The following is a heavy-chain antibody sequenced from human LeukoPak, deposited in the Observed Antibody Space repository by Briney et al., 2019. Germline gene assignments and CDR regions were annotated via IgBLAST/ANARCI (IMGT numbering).Heavy chain of an antibody. V-gene: IGHV1-46*04. CDR3: GRAGGVTLIVVVLDY. CDR2: ISACGCST. J-gene: IGHJ4*02. CDR1: GYTLTSSY. Sequence: PTASVSVSCKASGYTLTSSYMHWVRQPDGQGREWVGIISACGCSTSYAQKLQGRLSITRETSTHTVYRDLSSLRSEDTAVYYCGRAGGVTLIVVVLDYWGQGTLVTVP. D-gene: IGHD3-22*01.